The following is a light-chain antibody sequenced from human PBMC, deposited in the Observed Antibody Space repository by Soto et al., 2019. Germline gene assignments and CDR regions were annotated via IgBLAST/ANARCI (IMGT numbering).Light chain of an antibody. CDR3: NSYRTISTYV. CDR1: TSDIGGYNF. J-gene: IGLJ1*01. Sequence: QSVLTQPASVSGSPGQSITISCTGTTSDIGGYNFVSWYQQHPGKAPKLLIYDVRNRPSGVSNRFSGSKSGNTASLTISGLQAEDEADYYCNSYRTISTYVFGSGTKVPS. V-gene: IGLV2-14*01. CDR2: DVR.